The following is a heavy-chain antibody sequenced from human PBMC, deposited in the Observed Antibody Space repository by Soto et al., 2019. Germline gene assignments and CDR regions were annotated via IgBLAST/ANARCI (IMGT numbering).Heavy chain of an antibody. V-gene: IGHV4-4*02. Sequence: QVLLQESGPGLVQPSGTLSLSCAVSGDSISTNYFWGWVRQPPGKGREWVGDISHSGSVNYNPSLKSRVTISIDKSKNQFSLKLNSVTAADTAVYYCARSFGWYAIDYWGQGTLVIVSS. CDR3: ARSFGWYAIDY. CDR1: GDSISTNYF. CDR2: ISHSGSV. D-gene: IGHD6-19*01. J-gene: IGHJ4*02.